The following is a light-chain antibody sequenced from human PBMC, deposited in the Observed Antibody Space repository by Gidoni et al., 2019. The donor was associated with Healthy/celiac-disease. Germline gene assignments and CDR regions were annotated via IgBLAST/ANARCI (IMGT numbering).Light chain of an antibody. CDR2: GAS. CDR1: QSVSSN. CDR3: QQYNNWPPLT. J-gene: IGKJ4*01. V-gene: IGKV3-15*01. Sequence: IVMTQSPATLSVSPGERATLSCRASQSVSSNLAWYQQKPGQAPRLLIYGASTRATGIPARFSGSGSGTEFTLTISSLKSEDFAVYYCQQYNNWPPLTFGGXTKVEIK.